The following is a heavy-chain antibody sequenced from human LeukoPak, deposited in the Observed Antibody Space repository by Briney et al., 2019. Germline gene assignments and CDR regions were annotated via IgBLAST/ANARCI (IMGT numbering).Heavy chain of an antibody. Sequence: SETLSLTCAVSGGSISSSNWWSWVRQPPGTGLEWIGEINHSGSTNYNPSLKSRVTISVDTSKNQFSLKLSSVTAADTAVYYCARGGAGYFDLWGRGTLVTVSS. D-gene: IGHD4/OR15-4a*01. CDR1: GGSISSSNW. CDR3: ARGGAGYFDL. J-gene: IGHJ2*01. V-gene: IGHV4-4*02. CDR2: INHSGST.